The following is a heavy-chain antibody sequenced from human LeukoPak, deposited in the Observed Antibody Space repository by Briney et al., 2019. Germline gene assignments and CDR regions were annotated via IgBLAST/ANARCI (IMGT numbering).Heavy chain of an antibody. CDR3: ARVEWVAATQNYYFDY. CDR2: IGPSSNGI. D-gene: IGHD2-15*01. V-gene: IGHV3-21*04. J-gene: IGHJ4*02. CDR1: GFTFSSYS. Sequence: GGSLRLSCAASGFTFSSYSMNWVRQAPGKGLEWISFIGPSSNGIKYADSMKGRFTISRDNAKNSLYLQMNNLGAEDTAVYYCARVEWVAATQNYYFDYWGQGTLVTVSS.